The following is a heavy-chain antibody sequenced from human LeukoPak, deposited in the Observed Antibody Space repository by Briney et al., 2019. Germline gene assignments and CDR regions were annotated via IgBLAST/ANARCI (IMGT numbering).Heavy chain of an antibody. CDR2: IWYDGSNK. D-gene: IGHD5-12*01. CDR3: ARDSSVGYSGYDLDH. J-gene: IGHJ5*02. CDR1: GFTFSSYG. V-gene: IGHV3-33*01. Sequence: GRSLRLSCAASGFTFSSYGMHWVRQAPGKGLEWVAVIWYDGSNKYHADSVKGRFTISRDNSKNTLYLQMNSLRAEDTAVYYCARDSSVGYSGYDLDHWGQGTLVTVSS.